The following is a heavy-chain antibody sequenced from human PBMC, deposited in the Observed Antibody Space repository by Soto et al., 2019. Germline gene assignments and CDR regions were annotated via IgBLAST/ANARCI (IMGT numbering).Heavy chain of an antibody. CDR3: AREAGPDRWFDP. Sequence: SETLSLTCTVSGASISSYFWTWIRQPAGKGLDWIGRISTSGTTNYNPSLKSRVTMSVDTSKNHFSLNLSSVTAADTAVYYCAREAGPDRWFDPWGQGTLVTAPQ. J-gene: IGHJ5*02. CDR2: ISTSGTT. D-gene: IGHD6-19*01. CDR1: GASISSYF. V-gene: IGHV4-4*07.